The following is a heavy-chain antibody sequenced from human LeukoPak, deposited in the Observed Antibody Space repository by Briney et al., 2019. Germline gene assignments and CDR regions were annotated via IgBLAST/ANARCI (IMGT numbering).Heavy chain of an antibody. V-gene: IGHV3-9*01. CDR1: GGSISSYY. CDR3: AKEGSYSGYCSSTSCYKIGPFDY. D-gene: IGHD2-2*02. J-gene: IGHJ4*02. Sequence: LSLTCTVSGGSISSYYWSWVRQAPGKGLEWVSGISWNSGSIGYADSVKGRFTISRDNAKNSLYLQMNSLRAEDTALYYCAKEGSYSGYCSSTSCYKIGPFDYWGQGTLVTVSS. CDR2: ISWNSGSI.